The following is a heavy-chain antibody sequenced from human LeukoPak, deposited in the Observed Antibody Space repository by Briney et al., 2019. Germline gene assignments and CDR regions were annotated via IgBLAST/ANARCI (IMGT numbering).Heavy chain of an antibody. V-gene: IGHV1-69-2*01. J-gene: IGHJ4*02. D-gene: IGHD3-22*01. Sequence: ASVKVSCKVSGYTFTDYYMHWVQQAPGKGLEWMGLVDPEDGETIYAEKFQGRVTITADTSTDTAYMELSSLRSEDTAVYYCASHYYDSSGYYLPIDCWGQGTLVTVSS. CDR1: GYTFTDYY. CDR3: ASHYYDSSGYYLPIDC. CDR2: VDPEDGET.